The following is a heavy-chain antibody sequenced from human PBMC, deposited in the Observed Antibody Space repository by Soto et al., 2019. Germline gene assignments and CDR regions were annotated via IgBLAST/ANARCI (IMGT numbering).Heavy chain of an antibody. V-gene: IGHV4-34*01. Sequence: PSETLSLTCAVYGGSFSGYYWSWIRQPPGKGLEWIGEINHSGSTNYNPSLKSRVTISVDTSKNQFSLKLSSVTAADTAVYYCARATLEGYSSSWFFYWGQGTLFTVSS. CDR2: INHSGST. J-gene: IGHJ4*02. CDR3: ARATLEGYSSSWFFY. D-gene: IGHD6-13*01. CDR1: GGSFSGYY.